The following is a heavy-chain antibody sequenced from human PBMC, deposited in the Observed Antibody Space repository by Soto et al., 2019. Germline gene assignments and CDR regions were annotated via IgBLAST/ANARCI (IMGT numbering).Heavy chain of an antibody. Sequence: SETLSLTCAVYGGSFSSSYWSWIRKPPGKGQEWIGEINISGSTNYNQNLKSRVTISVDTSKNKFYLKLIAVTAADTALYYCARGTVGAAGTTGPFDPWGQGTRVTVSS. D-gene: IGHD6-13*01. J-gene: IGHJ5*02. CDR1: GGSFSSSY. V-gene: IGHV4-34*01. CDR2: INISGST. CDR3: ARGTVGAAGTTGPFDP.